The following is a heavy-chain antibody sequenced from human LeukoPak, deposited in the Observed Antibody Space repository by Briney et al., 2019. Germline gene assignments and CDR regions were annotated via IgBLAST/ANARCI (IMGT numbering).Heavy chain of an antibody. CDR1: GFTFSNAW. CDR2: IKSKTDGGTT. V-gene: IGHV3-15*01. J-gene: IGHJ4*02. D-gene: IGHD3-10*01. Sequence: PGGSLRLSCAASGFTFSNAWMSWVRQAPGKGLEWVGRIKSKTDGGTTDYAAPVKGRFTISRDDSKNTLYLQMNSLKTEDTAVYYCTTRGVVSLHYFDYWGQGTLATVSS. CDR3: TTRGVVSLHYFDY.